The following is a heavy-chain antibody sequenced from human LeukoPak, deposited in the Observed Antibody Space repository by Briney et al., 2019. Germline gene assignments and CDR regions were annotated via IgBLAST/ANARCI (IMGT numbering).Heavy chain of an antibody. V-gene: IGHV3-73*01. D-gene: IGHD5-24*01. Sequence: GGSLRLSCAASGFTFSGSAMHWVRQASGKGLEWVGRIRSKANSYATAYAASVKGRFTISRDDSKNTAYLRMNSLKTEDTAVYYCTSRMATTNTVFDYWGQGTLVTVSS. CDR1: GFTFSGSA. CDR2: IRSKANSYAT. J-gene: IGHJ4*02. CDR3: TSRMATTNTVFDY.